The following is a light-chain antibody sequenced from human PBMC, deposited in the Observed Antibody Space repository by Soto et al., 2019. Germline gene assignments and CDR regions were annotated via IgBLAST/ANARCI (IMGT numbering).Light chain of an antibody. CDR2: DAS. CDR3: QQRSNWPPWT. V-gene: IGKV3-11*01. Sequence: EIVLTQSPATLSLSPGERATLSCRASQSVSSYLAWYQQKPGQAPRLLIYDASNRATGIPARCSGSGSGTAFTLTISSLEAEDFAAYYCQQRSNWPPWTFGQGTKVEIK. CDR1: QSVSSY. J-gene: IGKJ1*01.